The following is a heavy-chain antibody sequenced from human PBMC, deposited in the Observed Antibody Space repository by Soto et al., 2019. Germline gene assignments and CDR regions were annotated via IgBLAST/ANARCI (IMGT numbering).Heavy chain of an antibody. CDR3: ARGKAIFGVVPGFDY. J-gene: IGHJ4*02. V-gene: IGHV3-48*01. CDR2: ISSSSSTI. Sequence: EVQLVESGGGLVQPGGSLRLSCAASGFTFSSYSMNWVRQAPGKGLEWVSDISSSSSTIYYADSVKGRFTISRDNAKNSLYLQMNSLRAEDTAVYYCARGKAIFGVVPGFDYWGQGTLVTVSS. CDR1: GFTFSSYS. D-gene: IGHD3-3*01.